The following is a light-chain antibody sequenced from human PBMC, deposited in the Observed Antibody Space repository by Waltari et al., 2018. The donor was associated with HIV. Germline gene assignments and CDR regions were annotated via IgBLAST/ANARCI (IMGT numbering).Light chain of an antibody. Sequence: QSVLTQPPAVSAAPGQKVTISCSGTTSNIGNNFVSWYQKLQGTAPKLLIFDNHKLPSGVSYRFSASKSATSATLDITGLHTGDEAEYYCGTWDTSLNAGVFGGGTKVSVL. CDR1: TSNIGNNF. V-gene: IGLV1-51*01. CDR2: DNH. J-gene: IGLJ2*01. CDR3: GTWDTSLNAGV.